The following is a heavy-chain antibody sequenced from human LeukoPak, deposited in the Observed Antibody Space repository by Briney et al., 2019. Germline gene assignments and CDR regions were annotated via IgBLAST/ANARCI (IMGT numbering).Heavy chain of an antibody. CDR2: FDPEDGET. D-gene: IGHD4-23*01. Sequence: ASVNVSCKVSGYTLTELSMHWVRQAPGKGLEWMGGFDPEDGETIYAQKFQGRVTMTEDTSTDTAYMELSSLRSEDTAVYYCATTVVTPEGAYFDYWGQGTLVTVSS. CDR3: ATTVVTPEGAYFDY. CDR1: GYTLTELS. V-gene: IGHV1-24*01. J-gene: IGHJ4*02.